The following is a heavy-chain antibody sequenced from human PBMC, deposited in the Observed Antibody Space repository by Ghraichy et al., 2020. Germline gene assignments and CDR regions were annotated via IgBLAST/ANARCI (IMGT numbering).Heavy chain of an antibody. V-gene: IGHV3-7*03. Sequence: GGSLRLSCAASGFSFGVYVMTWVRQAPGKGLEFVANIHQDGNLKFFADSVRGRFSISRDNVKNSVYLQMDSLGVEDTAVYYCARWNFACDTWGPGTQVTVSP. CDR3: ARWNFACDT. J-gene: IGHJ5*02. D-gene: IGHD3-9*01. CDR2: IHQDGNLK. CDR1: GFSFGVYV.